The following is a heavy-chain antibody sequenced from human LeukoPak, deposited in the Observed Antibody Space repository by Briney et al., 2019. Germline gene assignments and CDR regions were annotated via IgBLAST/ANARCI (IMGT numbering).Heavy chain of an antibody. Sequence: PGGSLRLSCAASGFTFSSYAMNWVRQAPGKGLQWVAAIGSSGIGTYLADSVKGRFTISRDNSENTLYLEMNSLRAEDTPVYYCAKAHYCDSVGYYLPYYFDYWDQGAVVTVFS. J-gene: IGHJ4*02. CDR2: IGSSGIGT. V-gene: IGHV3-23*01. CDR1: GFTFSSYA. CDR3: AKAHYCDSVGYYLPYYFDY. D-gene: IGHD3-22*01.